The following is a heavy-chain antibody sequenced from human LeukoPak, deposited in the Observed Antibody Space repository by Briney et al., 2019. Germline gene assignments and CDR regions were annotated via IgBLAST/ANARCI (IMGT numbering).Heavy chain of an antibody. CDR2: IKGSDGST. D-gene: IGHD1-26*01. CDR3: AKDLGLSVGTTPFDF. CDR1: GFTFSRYA. V-gene: IGHV3-23*01. J-gene: IGHJ4*02. Sequence: GGSLRLSCAASGFTFSRYAMSWVRQAPGKGLEWISTIKGSDGSTYFADSVKGRYTISRDNSKNTLYLQMDSLRAEDTAIYHCAKDLGLSVGTTPFDFWGQGTLVTVSS.